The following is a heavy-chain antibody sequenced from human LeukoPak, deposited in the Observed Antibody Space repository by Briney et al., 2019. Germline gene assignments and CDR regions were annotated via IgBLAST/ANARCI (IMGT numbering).Heavy chain of an antibody. J-gene: IGHJ6*03. CDR3: ARHGSITMVRGKRRYYYMDV. Sequence: GGSLRLSCVASGFIFNDYEMNWVRQAPGKGLEWVSYISGSGMSIHYADSVKGRFTISRDNSKNTLYLQMNSLRAEDTAVYYCARHGSITMVRGKRRYYYMDVWGKGTTVTISS. V-gene: IGHV3-48*03. CDR1: GFIFNDYE. D-gene: IGHD3-10*01. CDR2: ISGSGMSI.